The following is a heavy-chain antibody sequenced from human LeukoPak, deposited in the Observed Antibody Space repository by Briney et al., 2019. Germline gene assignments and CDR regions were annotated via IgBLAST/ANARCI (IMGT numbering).Heavy chain of an antibody. Sequence: SETLSLTCTVSGGSISSYYWNWIRQPPGKGLEWIGYINYSGSTSYNPSLKSRVTISVDTSKNQFSLRLSSVTAADTAVYYCAREIRAYYYDSSGYDPPNWFDPWGQGTLVTVSS. CDR2: INYSGST. J-gene: IGHJ5*02. CDR1: GGSISSYY. D-gene: IGHD3-22*01. CDR3: AREIRAYYYDSSGYDPPNWFDP. V-gene: IGHV4-59*01.